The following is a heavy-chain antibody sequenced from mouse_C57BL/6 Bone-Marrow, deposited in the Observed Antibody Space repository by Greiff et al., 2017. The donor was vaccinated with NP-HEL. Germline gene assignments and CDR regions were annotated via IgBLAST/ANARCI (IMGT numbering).Heavy chain of an antibody. Sequence: VQLQQSGPELVKPGASVKISCKASGYAFSSSWMNWVKQRPGKGLEWIGRIYPGAGDTNYNGKFKGKATLTADKSSSTAYMQLSRLTSEDSAVYFCAREGGLSDFDYWGQGTTLTVSS. CDR3: AREGGLSDFDY. J-gene: IGHJ2*01. D-gene: IGHD3-1*01. V-gene: IGHV1-82*01. CDR1: GYAFSSSW. CDR2: IYPGAGDT.